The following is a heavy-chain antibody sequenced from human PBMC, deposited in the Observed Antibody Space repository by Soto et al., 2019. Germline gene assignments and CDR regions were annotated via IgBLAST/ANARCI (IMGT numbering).Heavy chain of an antibody. D-gene: IGHD2-15*01. CDR2: ISSSSSTI. CDR3: ARELYCSGGSCYSDDAFDI. V-gene: IGHV3-48*01. Sequence: GGSLRLSCAASGFTFSSYSMNWVRQAPGKGLEWVSYISSSSSTIYYADSVKGRFTISRDKAKNALYLQMNSLRAEDTAVYYCARELYCSGGSCYSDDAFDIWGQGTMVTVSS. J-gene: IGHJ3*02. CDR1: GFTFSSYS.